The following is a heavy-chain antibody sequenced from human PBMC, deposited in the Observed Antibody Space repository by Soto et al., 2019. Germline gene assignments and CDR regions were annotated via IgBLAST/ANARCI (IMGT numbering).Heavy chain of an antibody. J-gene: IGHJ4*02. CDR2: ISYDGSNK. CDR1: GFTFSSYG. Sequence: PGGSLRLSCAASGFTFSSYGMHWVRQAPGKGLEWVAVISYDGSNKYYADSVKGRFTISRDNPKNTLYLQMNSLRAEDTAVYYCAKDYFLGGYPDYWGQGTLVTVSS. V-gene: IGHV3-30*18. CDR3: AKDYFLGGYPDY. D-gene: IGHD3-22*01.